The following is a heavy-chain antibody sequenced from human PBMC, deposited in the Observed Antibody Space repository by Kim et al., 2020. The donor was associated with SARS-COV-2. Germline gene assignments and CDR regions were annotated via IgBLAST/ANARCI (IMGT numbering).Heavy chain of an antibody. CDR3: ARSGFNWGLDY. CDR2: T. Sequence: TNYAKKVQSRVTMTRDTSISTPYMELSRLGSDDTAVYYCARSGFNWGLDYWGQGTLVTVSS. V-gene: IGHV1-2*02. J-gene: IGHJ4*02. D-gene: IGHD7-27*01.